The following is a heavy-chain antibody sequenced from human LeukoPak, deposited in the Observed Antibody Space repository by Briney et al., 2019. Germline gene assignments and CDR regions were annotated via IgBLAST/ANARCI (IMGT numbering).Heavy chain of an antibody. CDR3: AESLSGFAFDI. Sequence: PSETLSLTCAVYGGSFSGYYWSWIRQPPGKGLEWIGEINHSGSTNYNPSLKSRVTISVDTSKNQFSLKLRSVTAADTAVYYCAESLSGFAFDIWGQGTMVTVSS. D-gene: IGHD3-10*01. J-gene: IGHJ3*02. CDR2: INHSGST. V-gene: IGHV4-34*01. CDR1: GGSFSGYY.